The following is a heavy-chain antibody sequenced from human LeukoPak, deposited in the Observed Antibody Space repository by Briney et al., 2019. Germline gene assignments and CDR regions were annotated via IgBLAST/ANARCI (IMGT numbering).Heavy chain of an antibody. CDR3: ARVRAGAYYDFWSGPTGFDP. Sequence: PSETLFLTCTVSGGSLSSYYWSWIRQPPGKGLEWIGYIYYSGSTNYNPSLKSRVTISVDTSKNQFSLKLSSVTAADTAVYYCARVRAGAYYDFWSGPTGFDPWGQGTLVTVSS. V-gene: IGHV4-59*01. CDR2: IYYSGST. CDR1: GGSLSSYY. D-gene: IGHD3-3*01. J-gene: IGHJ5*02.